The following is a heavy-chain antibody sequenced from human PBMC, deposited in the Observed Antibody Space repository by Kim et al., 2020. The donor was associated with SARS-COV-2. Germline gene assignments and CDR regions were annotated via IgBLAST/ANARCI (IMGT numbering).Heavy chain of an antibody. CDR3: ANTYSGYSSGFGLPLL. D-gene: IGHD6-19*01. Sequence: SVKGRFTTSRDNSKNTLYLHMNSLRAEDTAVYYCANTYSGYSSGFGLPLLWGQGTLVTVSS. V-gene: IGHV3-30*02. J-gene: IGHJ4*02.